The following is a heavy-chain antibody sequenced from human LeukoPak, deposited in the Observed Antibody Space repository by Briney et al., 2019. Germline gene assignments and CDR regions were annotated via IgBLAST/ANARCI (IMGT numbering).Heavy chain of an antibody. Sequence: GGSLRLSCAASGFTVSNNYMNWVRQAPGKGLVWVSRIYTDGSSTNYADSVKGRFTISRDNAKNTLYLQMNSLRGEDTAVYYCARGASNRFDYWGQGTLVTVSS. V-gene: IGHV3-74*01. CDR1: GFTVSNNY. J-gene: IGHJ4*02. CDR2: IYTDGSST. CDR3: ARGASNRFDY. D-gene: IGHD1-14*01.